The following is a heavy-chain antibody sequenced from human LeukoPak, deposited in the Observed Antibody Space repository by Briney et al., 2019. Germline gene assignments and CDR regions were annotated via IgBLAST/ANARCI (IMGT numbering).Heavy chain of an antibody. CDR2: IYYSGST. Sequence: SETLSLTCTVSGYSINSGYYWGWIRQPPGKGLEWIGSIYYSGSTYYNPSLKSRVTISVDTSKNQFSLKLSSVTAADTAVYYCARHLAVKFFMDVWGKGTTVTISS. D-gene: IGHD6-19*01. J-gene: IGHJ6*04. CDR1: GYSINSGYY. CDR3: ARHLAVKFFMDV. V-gene: IGHV4-38-2*02.